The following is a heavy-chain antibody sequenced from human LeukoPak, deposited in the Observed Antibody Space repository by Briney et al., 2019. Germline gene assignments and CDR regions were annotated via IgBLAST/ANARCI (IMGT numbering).Heavy chain of an antibody. D-gene: IGHD3-10*01. V-gene: IGHV5-51*01. CDR2: IYPGDSDT. CDR3: AIPYFYGSGSSYYYFGY. CDR1: GYSFTNYW. J-gene: IGHJ4*02. Sequence: GESLKISCKGSGYSFTNYWIGWVRQMPGKGLEWMGIIYPGDSDTTYSPSFRGQVSISTDKSINTAYLQWSSLKASDTAMYYCAIPYFYGSGSSYYYFGYWGQGTLVTVSS.